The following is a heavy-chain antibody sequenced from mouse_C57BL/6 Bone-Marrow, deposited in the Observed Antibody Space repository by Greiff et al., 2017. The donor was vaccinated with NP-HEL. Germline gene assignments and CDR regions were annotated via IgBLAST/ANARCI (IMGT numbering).Heavy chain of an antibody. V-gene: IGHV1-26*01. J-gene: IGHJ4*01. CDR3: ARATYYDYDGAMDY. Sequence: EVQLQQSGPELVKPGASVKISCKASGYTFTDYYMNWVKQSHGKSLEWIGDINPNNGGTSYNQKFKGKATLTVVKSSSTAYMELRSLTSEDSAVYYCARATYYDYDGAMDYWGQGTSVTVSS. CDR2: INPNNGGT. D-gene: IGHD2-4*01. CDR1: GYTFTDYY.